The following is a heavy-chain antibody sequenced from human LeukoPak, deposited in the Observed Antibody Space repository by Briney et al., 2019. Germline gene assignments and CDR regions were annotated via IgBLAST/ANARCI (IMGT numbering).Heavy chain of an antibody. D-gene: IGHD3-22*01. CDR1: GFTFSSYG. Sequence: TGGSLRLSCAASGFTFSSYGMHWVRQAPGKGLEWVAVISYDGSNKYYADSVKGRFTISRDNSKNTLYLQMNSLRAEDTAVYYCRYYDSSGYYSVDYWGQGTLVTVSS. CDR2: ISYDGSNK. CDR3: RYYDSSGYYSVDY. V-gene: IGHV3-30*03. J-gene: IGHJ4*02.